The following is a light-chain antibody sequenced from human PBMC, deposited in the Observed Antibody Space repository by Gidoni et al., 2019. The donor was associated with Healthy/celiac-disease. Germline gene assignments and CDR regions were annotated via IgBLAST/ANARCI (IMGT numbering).Light chain of an antibody. J-gene: IGKJ1*01. CDR2: WAS. CDR3: QQYYSTPQT. CDR1: QSVLYGSNNENY. V-gene: IGKV4-1*01. Sequence: DIVMTQSPDSLAMSLGERATINCKSSQSVLYGSNNENYLAWYQQKPGQPPKLLIYWASTRESGVPDRFSGSGSGTDFTLTISSLQAEDVAVYYCQQYYSTPQTFGQGTKVEIK.